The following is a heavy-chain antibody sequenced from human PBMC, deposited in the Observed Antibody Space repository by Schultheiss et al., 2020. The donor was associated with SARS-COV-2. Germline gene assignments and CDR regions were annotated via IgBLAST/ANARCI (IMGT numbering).Heavy chain of an antibody. V-gene: IGHV4-34*01. J-gene: IGHJ4*02. Sequence: SETLSLTCAVYGGSFSGYYWSWIRQPPGKGLEWLGEINHRGSTDYNPSLKSRVTISVDMSKSHFSLKLSSVTAADTAVYYCARGDYGSGSYYFDYWGQGALVTVSS. D-gene: IGHD3-10*01. CDR1: GGSFSGYY. CDR2: INHRGST. CDR3: ARGDYGSGSYYFDY.